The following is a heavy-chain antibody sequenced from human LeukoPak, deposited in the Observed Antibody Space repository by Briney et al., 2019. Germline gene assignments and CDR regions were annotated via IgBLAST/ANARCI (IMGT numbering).Heavy chain of an antibody. V-gene: IGHV4-59*01. D-gene: IGHD3-3*01. J-gene: IGHJ6*02. CDR2: IYYSGST. CDR1: GGSISSYY. Sequence: SETLSLTCTVSGGSISSYYWSWIRQPPGKGLEWIGHIYYSGSTNYNPSLKSRVTISVDTSKNQFSLKLSSVTAADTAVYYCARFGVVEVADVWGQGTTVTVSS. CDR3: ARFGVVEVADV.